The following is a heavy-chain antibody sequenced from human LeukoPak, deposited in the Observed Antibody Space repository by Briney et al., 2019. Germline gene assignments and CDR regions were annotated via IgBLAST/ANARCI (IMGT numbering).Heavy chain of an antibody. D-gene: IGHD5-12*01. V-gene: IGHV1-2*02. CDR3: AREVGYGKPNWFDP. CDR1: GYTFTGYY. Sequence: GASAKVSCKASGYTFTGYYMHWVRQAPGQGLEWMGWINPNSGGTNYAQKFQGRVTMTRDTSISTAYMELSRLRSDDTAVYYCAREVGYGKPNWFDPWGQGTLVTVSS. CDR2: INPNSGGT. J-gene: IGHJ5*02.